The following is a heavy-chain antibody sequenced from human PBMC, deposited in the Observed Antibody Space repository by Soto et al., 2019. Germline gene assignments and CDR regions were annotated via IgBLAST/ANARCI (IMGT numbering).Heavy chain of an antibody. V-gene: IGHV1-18*04. CDR2: ISAYNGNT. Sequence: QVQLVQSGTEVKKPGASVKVSCKASGYTFTSYVISWVRQPPGQGLEWMGWISAYNGNTKYAQKFQGRVTMTTDTSTDAANIELRSLRSDDTAVFYCARSDHEVPYVGMDVWGEVTTVSVSS. J-gene: IGHJ6*04. D-gene: IGHD1-1*01. CDR3: ARSDHEVPYVGMDV. CDR1: GYTFTSYV.